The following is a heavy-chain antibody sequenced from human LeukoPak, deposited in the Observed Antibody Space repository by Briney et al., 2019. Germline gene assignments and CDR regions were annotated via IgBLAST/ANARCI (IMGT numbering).Heavy chain of an antibody. Sequence: KASETLSLTCTVSGASISSGDYYWSWIRQPPGKGLEWIVYIYYRGTTYYNPSLKSRVTISVDTSKNQFSLKLSSVTAADTAVYYCAREYRYDFWSGYPGRFDPWGQGTLVTVSS. V-gene: IGHV4-30-4*08. CDR2: IYYRGTT. CDR1: GASISSGDYY. CDR3: AREYRYDFWSGYPGRFDP. J-gene: IGHJ5*02. D-gene: IGHD3-3*01.